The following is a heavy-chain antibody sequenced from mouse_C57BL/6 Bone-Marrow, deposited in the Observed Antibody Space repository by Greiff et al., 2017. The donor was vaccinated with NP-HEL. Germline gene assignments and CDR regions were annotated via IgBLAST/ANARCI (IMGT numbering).Heavy chain of an antibody. V-gene: IGHV5-4*01. CDR3: ARDSLLNWDVGDWYCDV. J-gene: IGHJ1*03. Sequence: EVKLVESGGGLVKPGGSLKLSCAASGFTFSSYAMSWVRPTPEKRLEWVATISDGGSYTYYPDNVKGRFAISRDNAKNNLYLQMSHLKSEDTAMYYCARDSLLNWDVGDWYCDVWGTGTTVTVSS. D-gene: IGHD4-1*01. CDR1: GFTFSSYA. CDR2: ISDGGSYT.